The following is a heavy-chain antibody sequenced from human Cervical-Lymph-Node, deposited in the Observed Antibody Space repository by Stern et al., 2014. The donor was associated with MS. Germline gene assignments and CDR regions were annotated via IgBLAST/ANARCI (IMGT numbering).Heavy chain of an antibody. CDR3: ARHTYYYDSSGYGGMDV. CDR2: IDWDDDK. J-gene: IGHJ6*02. Sequence: QVTLRESGPALVKPTQTLTLTCTFSGFSLSTSGMRVSWIRQPPGKALEWLGRIDWDDDKFYSTSLKTRLTISKDTSKNQVLLTMTNMDPVDTATYYCARHTYYYDSSGYGGMDVWGQGTTVTVSS. V-gene: IGHV2-70*04. CDR1: GFSLSTSGMR. D-gene: IGHD3-22*01.